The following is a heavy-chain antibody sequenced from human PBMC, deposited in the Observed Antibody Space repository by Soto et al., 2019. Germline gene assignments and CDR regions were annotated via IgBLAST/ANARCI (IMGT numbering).Heavy chain of an antibody. J-gene: IGHJ4*02. CDR2: IYYSGST. CDR3: ARMDSGSYYYFDY. Sequence: SETLSLTCTVSGGSISSYYWSWIRQAPGKGLEWVGNIYYSGSTNYNPSLKRRVTISVDTSKNQFSLKLSSVTAADTAVYYCARMDSGSYYYFDYWGQGTLVTVSS. CDR1: GGSISSYY. D-gene: IGHD1-26*01. V-gene: IGHV4-59*01.